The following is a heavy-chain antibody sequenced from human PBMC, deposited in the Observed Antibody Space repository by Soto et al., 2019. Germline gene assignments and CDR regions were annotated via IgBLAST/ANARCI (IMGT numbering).Heavy chain of an antibody. D-gene: IGHD4-17*01. CDR2: VSAGGDNT. V-gene: IGHV3-23*01. Sequence: RRSGAGCGCTLANYAMHWVRQAPGKGLEWVSRVSAGGDNTDYADAVKGRFTISRDNSKNTLFLQMTSLRAEDTALYYCAKVPLRPYYFDYWGPGTMVTVSS. CDR1: GCTLANYA. CDR3: AKVPLRPYYFDY. J-gene: IGHJ4*02.